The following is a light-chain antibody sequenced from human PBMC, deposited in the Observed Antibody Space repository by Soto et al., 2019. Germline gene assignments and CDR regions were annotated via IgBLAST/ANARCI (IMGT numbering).Light chain of an antibody. V-gene: IGKV1-9*01. J-gene: IGKJ1*01. CDR1: QGISSY. CDR2: AAS. Sequence: DIQLTQSPSFLSASVGDRVTITCRASQGISSYLAWYQQKPGKAPKLLIYAASTLQSGVPSRFSGSGSGTEFTLTISSLQPEDFATYYCQQLNSYDTWTFGQGTKVDI. CDR3: QQLNSYDTWT.